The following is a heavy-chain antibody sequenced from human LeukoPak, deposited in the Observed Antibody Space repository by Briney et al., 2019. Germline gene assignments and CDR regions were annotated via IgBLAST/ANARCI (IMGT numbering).Heavy chain of an antibody. CDR2: IIPILGIA. D-gene: IGHD2-15*01. V-gene: IGHV1-69*02. Sequence: PVKPSPTASGATFSSYTVSWVRQAPGHGLEWMGRIIPILGIANYAHKIQGRVTITADKSTSTAYMELSSLRSEDTAVYCCARRPRGCSGGSCYSGDWFDPWGQGTLVTVSS. J-gene: IGHJ5*02. CDR1: GATFSSYT. CDR3: ARRPRGCSGGSCYSGDWFDP.